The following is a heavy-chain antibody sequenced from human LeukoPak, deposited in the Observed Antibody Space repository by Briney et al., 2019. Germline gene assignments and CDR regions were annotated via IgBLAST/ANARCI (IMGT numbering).Heavy chain of an antibody. CDR2: IYYSGNT. Sequence: SETLSLTCTVSGGSISSSNYYWGWTRQPPGKGLEWIGYIYYSGNTSYNPSLKSRVTISVDTSKNQFSLKLTSVTAADTAIYYCARAARYCSGGSCWDYWGQGTLVTVSS. CDR1: GGSISSSNYY. D-gene: IGHD2-15*01. V-gene: IGHV4-61*05. CDR3: ARAARYCSGGSCWDY. J-gene: IGHJ4*02.